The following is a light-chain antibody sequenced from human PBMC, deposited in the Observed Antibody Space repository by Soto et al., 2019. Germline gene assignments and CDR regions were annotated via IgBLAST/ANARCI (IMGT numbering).Light chain of an antibody. CDR3: QQSYSSPLWT. Sequence: DIVLTKYPETLSVSPGERSTLSCMASQSISRNLAWYQQKPGQAPRLLVFRASTRATNIPARFSGSGSGTEFTLTISSLQPEDFATYYCQQSYSSPLWTFCQGGKVDIK. V-gene: IGKV3-15*01. J-gene: IGKJ1*01. CDR1: QSISRN. CDR2: RAS.